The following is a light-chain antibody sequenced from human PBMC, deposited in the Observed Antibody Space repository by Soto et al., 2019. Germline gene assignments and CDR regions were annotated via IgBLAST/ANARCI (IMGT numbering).Light chain of an antibody. J-gene: IGLJ2*01. CDR1: SSNIGSNN. Sequence: QSVLTQPPSASGTPGQRVTISCSGSSSNIGSNNVFWYQQLPGTAPKLLIYSNSNRPSGVPDRFSGSKSGTSASLAITGLQAEDEADYYCQSYDSSLSGYVVFGGGTKLTVL. CDR2: SNS. CDR3: QSYDSSLSGYVV. V-gene: IGLV1-40*01.